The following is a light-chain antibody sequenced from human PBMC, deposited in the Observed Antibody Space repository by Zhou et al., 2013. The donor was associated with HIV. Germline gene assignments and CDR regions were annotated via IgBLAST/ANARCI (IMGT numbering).Light chain of an antibody. V-gene: IGKV2-28*01. CDR1: QSLLHSNGYNY. CDR3: MQALQTPPS. CDR2: LGS. Sequence: DIVMTQSPLSLPVTPGEPASISCRSSQSLLHSNGYNYLDWYLQKPGQSPQLLIYLGSNRASGVPDRFSGSGSGTDFTLKISRVEAEDVGVYYCMQALQTPPSFGLGDQAGDQT. J-gene: IGKJ2*01.